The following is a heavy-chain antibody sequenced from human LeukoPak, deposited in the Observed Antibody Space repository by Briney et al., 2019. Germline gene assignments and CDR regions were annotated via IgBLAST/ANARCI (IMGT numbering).Heavy chain of an antibody. CDR3: ARDRLQLQS. D-gene: IGHD1-1*01. J-gene: IGHJ5*02. V-gene: IGHV4-61*02. Sequence: TLSLTCTVSGGSISSSSYYWSWIRQPAGRGLEWIGRIYTSGSTNYNPSLKSRVTISLDTSKNHFSLKLSSVTAADTAVYFCARDRLQLQSWGQGTLVTVSS. CDR1: GGSISSSSYY. CDR2: IYTSGST.